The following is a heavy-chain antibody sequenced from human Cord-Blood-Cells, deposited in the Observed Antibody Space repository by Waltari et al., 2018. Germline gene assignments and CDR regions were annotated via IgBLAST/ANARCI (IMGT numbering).Heavy chain of an antibody. CDR2: IIPIFGTA. CDR1: GSTFGTTA. J-gene: IGHJ3*02. Sequence: VRLVPLAAERRKSGSSVKVSWHVHGSTFGTTAVTWVRKAPGQGLEWMGGIIPIFGTANYAQKFQGRVTITADESTSTAYMELSSLRSEDTAVYYCARALVFAFDILGQGTMVTVSS. CDR3: ARALVFAFDI. D-gene: IGHD6-6*01. V-gene: IGHV1-69*01.